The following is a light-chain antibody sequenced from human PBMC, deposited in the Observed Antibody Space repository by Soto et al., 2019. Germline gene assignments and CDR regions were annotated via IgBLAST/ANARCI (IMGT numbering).Light chain of an antibody. CDR2: GNT. CDR1: SSNIGAGHD. CDR3: QSYDSSLSGSVV. J-gene: IGLJ2*01. V-gene: IGLV1-40*01. Sequence: QSVLTQPPSVSGAPGQRVTISCTGSSSNIGAGHDVHWYQQLPGTAPKLLIYGNTNRPSGVPDRFSGSNSGTSASLAITGLQAEDEADYYCQSYDSSLSGSVVFGRGTQLTVL.